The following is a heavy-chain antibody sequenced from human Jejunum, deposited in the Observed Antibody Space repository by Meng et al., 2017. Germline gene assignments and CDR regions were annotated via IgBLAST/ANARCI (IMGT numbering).Heavy chain of an antibody. CDR1: GFRFSDYG. D-gene: IGHD5-24*01. CDR3: ARDFRPRDETYHPTNYIDS. CDR2: IWHDGSRG. V-gene: IGHV3-33*01. Sequence: GGSLRLSCAAPGFRFSDYGIHWVRQAPGKGLEWVAVIWHDGSRGEYAASVKGRFTMSRDNSESTVFLGMNSLRGEDTAIYFCARDFRPRDETYHPTNYIDSWGQGTLVTVSS. J-gene: IGHJ4*02.